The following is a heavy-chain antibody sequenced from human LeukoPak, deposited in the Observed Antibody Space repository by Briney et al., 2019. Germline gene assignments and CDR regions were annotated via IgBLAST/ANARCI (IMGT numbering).Heavy chain of an antibody. Sequence: PSETLSLTCTVSGDSISNYYWSWIRQPPGKGLEWIAYIYYSGSTNYNPSLQSRVTISVDTSKNQFSLKLSSVTAEDTAVYYCASSGRVATVGYWGQGTLVTVSS. CDR3: ASSGRVATVGY. CDR2: IYYSGST. CDR1: GDSISNYY. V-gene: IGHV4-59*01. D-gene: IGHD5-12*01. J-gene: IGHJ4*02.